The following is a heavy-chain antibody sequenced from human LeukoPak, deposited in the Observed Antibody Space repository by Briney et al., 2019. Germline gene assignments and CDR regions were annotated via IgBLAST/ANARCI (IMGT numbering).Heavy chain of an antibody. CDR1: GGTFSSYT. D-gene: IGHD3-9*01. CDR3: ARAPRRYFDWLPRLVTHSRTLYYSDY. CDR2: IIPIFGTS. V-gene: IGHV1-69*01. J-gene: IGHJ4*02. Sequence: GSSVKVSCKASGGTFSSYTISWVRQAPGQGLEWMGGIIPIFGTSNYAQKFQGRVTITAVESTSTAYMELSSLRSEDTAVYYCARAPRRYFDWLPRLVTHSRTLYYSDYWGQGTLVTVSS.